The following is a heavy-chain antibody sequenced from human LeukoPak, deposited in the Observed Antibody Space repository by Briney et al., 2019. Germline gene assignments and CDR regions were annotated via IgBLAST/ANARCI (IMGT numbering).Heavy chain of an antibody. J-gene: IGHJ4*02. V-gene: IGHV3-20*04. Sequence: PGGSLRLSCATSGFTFVDYGLSWVRRAPGKGLEWLCAINYNGAITDYADSVKGRLTISRDNAKNSLYLRMDSLRAEDTALYYCARDRLGPSFSVSHFDLWGQGTLVTVSS. CDR2: INYNGAIT. D-gene: IGHD3-3*02. CDR1: GFTFVDYG. CDR3: ARDRLGPSFSVSHFDL.